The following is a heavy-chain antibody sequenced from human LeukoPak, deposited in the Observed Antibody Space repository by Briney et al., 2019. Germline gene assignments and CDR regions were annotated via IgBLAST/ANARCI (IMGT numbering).Heavy chain of an antibody. CDR2: INDSGST. V-gene: IGHV4-34*01. J-gene: IGHJ6*02. CDR1: GGYFSGYY. D-gene: IGHD5-18*01. Sequence: SETLSLTCAVYGGYFSGYYWSWIRQPPGKGLEWIGEINDSGSTNYNPSLKSRVTISVDTSKNQFSLKLSSVTAADTAVYYCARATNSYARITYYYYGMDVWGQGTTVTVSS. CDR3: ARATNSYARITYYYYGMDV.